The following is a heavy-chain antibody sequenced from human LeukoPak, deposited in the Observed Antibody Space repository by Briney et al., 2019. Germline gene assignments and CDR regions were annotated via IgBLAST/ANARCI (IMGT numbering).Heavy chain of an antibody. CDR3: AKGRNLYYYSSMDV. Sequence: ETLSLTCTVSGGSISSRTYYWGWIRQAPGKGLEWVSGSSGSGGSTYYADSVKGRFTISRDNSKNELYLQMNSLRAEDTAVYYCAKGRNLYYYSSMDVWGQGTTVTVSS. CDR2: SSGSGGST. J-gene: IGHJ6*02. V-gene: IGHV3-23*01. CDR1: GGSISSRTYY.